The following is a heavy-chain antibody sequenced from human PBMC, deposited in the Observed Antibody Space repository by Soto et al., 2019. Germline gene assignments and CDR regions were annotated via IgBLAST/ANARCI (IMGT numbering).Heavy chain of an antibody. Sequence: GGSLRLSCAASGFTVSSNYMSWVRQAPGKGLEWVSVIYSGGSTYYADSVKGRFTISRDNSKNTLYLQMNSLRSEDTAVYYCAARGAYSGYDFYAFDIWGQGTMVTVSS. CDR2: IYSGGST. V-gene: IGHV3-66*01. CDR1: GFTVSSNY. CDR3: AARGAYSGYDFYAFDI. J-gene: IGHJ3*02. D-gene: IGHD5-12*01.